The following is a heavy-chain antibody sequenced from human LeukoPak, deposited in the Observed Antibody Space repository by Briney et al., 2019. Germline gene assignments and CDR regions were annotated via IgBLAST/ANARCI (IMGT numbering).Heavy chain of an antibody. Sequence: GGSLRLSCAASGFTVSSNYMSWVRQAPGKGLEWVSVIYSGGSTYYADSVKGRFTISRDNSKNTLYLQMNSLRAEDTAVYYCARDPPPSRWLQSLGDDYWGQGTLVTVSS. CDR3: ARDPPPSRWLQSLGDDY. V-gene: IGHV3-66*01. CDR1: GFTVSSNY. CDR2: IYSGGST. D-gene: IGHD5-24*01. J-gene: IGHJ4*02.